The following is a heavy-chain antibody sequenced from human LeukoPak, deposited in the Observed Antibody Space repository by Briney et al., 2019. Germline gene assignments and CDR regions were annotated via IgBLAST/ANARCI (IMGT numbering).Heavy chain of an antibody. CDR3: ARAPYGSGTYWYFDL. V-gene: IGHV3-21*01. J-gene: IGHJ2*01. CDR2: ISSTSSYI. D-gene: IGHD3-10*01. CDR1: GFTFSSYN. Sequence: GGSLRLSCAASGFTFSSYNMNWVRQAPGKGLEWDSSISSTSSYIYYPDSVKGRFTISRDNAKNSLYLQMNSLRAEDTAVYYCARAPYGSGTYWYFDLWGRGTLVTVSS.